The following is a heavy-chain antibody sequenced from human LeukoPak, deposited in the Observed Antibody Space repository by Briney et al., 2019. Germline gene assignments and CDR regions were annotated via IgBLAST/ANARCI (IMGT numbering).Heavy chain of an antibody. D-gene: IGHD2-15*01. CDR1: GYTFTGYY. V-gene: IGHV1-2*02. J-gene: IGHJ4*02. CDR3: ASPNPSYCSGGSCYYDY. CDR2: INPNSGGT. Sequence: GASVKVSCKASGYTFTGYYMHWVRQAPGQGLEWMGWINPNSGGTNYAQKFQDRVTMTRDTSISTAYMELSRLRSDDTAVYYCASPNPSYCSGGSCYYDYWGQGTLVTVSS.